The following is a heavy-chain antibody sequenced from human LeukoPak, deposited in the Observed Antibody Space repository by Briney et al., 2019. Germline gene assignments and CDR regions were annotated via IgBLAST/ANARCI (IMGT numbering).Heavy chain of an antibody. CDR3: ASAQGSGSYSHWRYYYYMDV. Sequence: SETLSLTCTVSGYSISSYYWSWIRQPPGKGLEWIGYIYYSGSTNYNPSLKSRVTISVDTSKNQFSLKLSSVTAADTAVYYCASAQGSGSYSHWRYYYYMDVWGKGTTVTISS. CDR1: GYSISSYY. D-gene: IGHD3-10*01. J-gene: IGHJ6*03. CDR2: IYYSGST. V-gene: IGHV4-59*01.